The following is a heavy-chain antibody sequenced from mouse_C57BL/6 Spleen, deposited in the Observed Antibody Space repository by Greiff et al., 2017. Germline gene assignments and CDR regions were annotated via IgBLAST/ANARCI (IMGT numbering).Heavy chain of an antibody. J-gene: IGHJ2*01. V-gene: IGHV8-8*01. Sequence: QVTLKVSGPGILQPSQTLSLTCSFSGFSLSTFGMGVGWIRQPSGKGLEWLAHIWWDDDKYYNPALKSRLTISKATSKNQVVLKIANVDTADTATYYGSRTLDYYGSSYVGYFDYWGQGTTLTVSS. D-gene: IGHD1-1*01. CDR3: SRTLDYYGSSYVGYFDY. CDR1: GFSLSTFGMG. CDR2: IWWDDDK.